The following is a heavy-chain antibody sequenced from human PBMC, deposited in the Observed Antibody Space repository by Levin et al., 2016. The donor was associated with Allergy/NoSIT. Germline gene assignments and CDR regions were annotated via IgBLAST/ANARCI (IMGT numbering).Heavy chain of an antibody. V-gene: IGHV3-30*18. Sequence: WIRQPPGKGLEWVAVISYDGSNKYYADSVKGRFTISRDNSKNTLYLQMNSLRAEDTAVYYCAKAVRYFDWLSHGFDYWGQGTLVTVSS. D-gene: IGHD3-9*01. CDR3: AKAVRYFDWLSHGFDY. J-gene: IGHJ4*02. CDR2: ISYDGSNK.